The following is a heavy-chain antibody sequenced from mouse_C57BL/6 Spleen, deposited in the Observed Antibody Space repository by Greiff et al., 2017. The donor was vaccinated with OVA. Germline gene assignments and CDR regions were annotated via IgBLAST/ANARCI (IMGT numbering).Heavy chain of an antibody. CDR3: ARRSGFPYYFDY. D-gene: IGHD1-3*01. J-gene: IGHJ2*01. CDR2: IYPGSGST. V-gene: IGHV1-55*01. CDR1: GYTFTSYW. Sequence: QVHVKQPGAELVKPGASVKMSCKASGYTFTSYWITWVKQRPCQGLDWIGDIYPGSGSTNYNEKFKSKATLTVDTSSTTAYMQLSILTSEDSAVYYCARRSGFPYYFDYWGQGTTLTVSS.